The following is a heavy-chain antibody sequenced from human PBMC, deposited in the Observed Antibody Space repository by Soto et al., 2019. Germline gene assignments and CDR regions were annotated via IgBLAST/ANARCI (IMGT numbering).Heavy chain of an antibody. J-gene: IGHJ4*02. CDR3: ARSYSSRQTDFDY. D-gene: IGHD6-13*01. Sequence: SETLSLTCTVSGGSISSYDWSWIRQPPGKGLEWIGYIYYSGSTNYNPSLKSRVTISVDTSKNQFSLKLSSVTAADTAVYYCARSYSSRQTDFDYWGQGTLVTVSS. CDR2: IYYSGST. V-gene: IGHV4-59*01. CDR1: GGSISSYD.